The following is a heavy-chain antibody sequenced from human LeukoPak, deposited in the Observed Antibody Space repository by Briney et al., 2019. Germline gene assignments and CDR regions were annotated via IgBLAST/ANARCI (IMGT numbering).Heavy chain of an antibody. CDR3: VKRRYCGGTSCSYFDC. D-gene: IGHD2-2*01. V-gene: IGHV3-23*01. CDR1: GFIFSTYG. Sequence: PGGSLRLSCVASGFIFSTYGMSWVRRAPEKGLEWVSTITAGGGSTYYADSVKGRFTISRDNSKNTLYLQMNSLRAEDTAIYYCVKRRYCGGTSCSYFDCWGQGTLVTFSS. J-gene: IGHJ4*02. CDR2: ITAGGGST.